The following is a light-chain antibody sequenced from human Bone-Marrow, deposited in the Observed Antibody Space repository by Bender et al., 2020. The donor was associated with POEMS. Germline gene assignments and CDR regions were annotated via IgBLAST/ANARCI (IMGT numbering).Light chain of an antibody. CDR2: VNSDGSH. J-gene: IGLJ2*01. CDR1: SGHSNYA. Sequence: QLVLTQPPSASASLGASVKLTCTLSSGHSNYAIAWHQQQPQKGPRYLMKVNSDGSHTKGDGIPDRFSGSSSGAERYLSISSLQSEDEADYYCQTWGTGIHVFGGGTKLTVL. V-gene: IGLV4-69*01. CDR3: QTWGTGIHV.